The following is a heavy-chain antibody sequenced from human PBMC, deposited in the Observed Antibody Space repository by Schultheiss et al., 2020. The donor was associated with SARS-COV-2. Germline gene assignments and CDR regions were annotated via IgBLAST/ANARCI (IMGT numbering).Heavy chain of an antibody. D-gene: IGHD3-3*01. CDR1: GGTFSSYA. Sequence: SVKVSCKTSGGTFSSYAISWVRQAPGQGLEWMGGIIPIFGTANYAQKFQGRVTITADESTSTAYMELSSLRSEDTAVYYCARDRYDFWSGYVSYWYFDLWGRGTLVTVSS. J-gene: IGHJ2*01. CDR2: IIPIFGTA. CDR3: ARDRYDFWSGYVSYWYFDL. V-gene: IGHV1-69*13.